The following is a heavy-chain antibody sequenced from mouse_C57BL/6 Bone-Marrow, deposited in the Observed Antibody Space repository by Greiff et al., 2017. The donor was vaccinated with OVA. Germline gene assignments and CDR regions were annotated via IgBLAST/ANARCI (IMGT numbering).Heavy chain of an antibody. V-gene: IGHV14-4*01. J-gene: IGHJ2*01. CDR1: GFNIKDDY. CDR2: IDPENGDT. Sequence: SGAELVRPGASVKLSCTASGFNIKDDYMHWVKQRPEQGLEWIGWIDPENGDTEYASKFQGKATITADTSSNTAYLQLSSLTSEDTAVYYCFPSGTIDYWGQGTTLTVSS. CDR3: FPSGTIDY. D-gene: IGHD4-1*01.